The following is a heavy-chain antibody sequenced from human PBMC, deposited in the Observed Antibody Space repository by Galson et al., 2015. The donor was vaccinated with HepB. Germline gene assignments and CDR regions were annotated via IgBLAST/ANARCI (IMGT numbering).Heavy chain of an antibody. CDR1: GFTFSNAW. CDR2: IKSKTDGGTT. J-gene: IGHJ4*02. Sequence: SLRLSCAASGFTFSNAWMSWVRQAPGKGLEWVGRIKSKTDGGTTDYAAPVKGRFTISRDDSKNTLYLQMNSLKTEDTAVYYCTTEWAVVRGFDYWGQGTLVTVSS. V-gene: IGHV3-15*01. D-gene: IGHD4-23*01. CDR3: TTEWAVVRGFDY.